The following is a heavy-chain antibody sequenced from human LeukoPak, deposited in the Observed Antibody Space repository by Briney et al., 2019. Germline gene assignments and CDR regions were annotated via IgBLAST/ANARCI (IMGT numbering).Heavy chain of an antibody. D-gene: IGHD6-13*01. J-gene: IGHJ4*02. CDR3: ARDGAAAADPYFDY. CDR1: GFTFSSYG. CDR2: IWYDGSNK. Sequence: PGGSLRLSCAASGFTFSSYGMRWVRQAPGKGLEWVAVIWYDGSNKYYADSVKGRFTISRDNAKNSLYLQMNSLRAEDTAVYYCARDGAAAADPYFDYWGQGTLVTVSS. V-gene: IGHV3-33*01.